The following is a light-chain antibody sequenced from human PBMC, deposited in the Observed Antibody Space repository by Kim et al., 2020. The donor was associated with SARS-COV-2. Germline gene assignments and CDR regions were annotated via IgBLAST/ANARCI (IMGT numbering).Light chain of an antibody. CDR1: RSNIGSNT. Sequence: GQRVTISCSGSRSNIGSNTVNWYQQLPGMAPKLLIYSNDQRPSGVPDRFSASKSGTSASLAISGLQSEDETDYYCAAWDDSLIGVVFGGGTQLTVL. J-gene: IGLJ2*01. V-gene: IGLV1-44*01. CDR2: SND. CDR3: AAWDDSLIGVV.